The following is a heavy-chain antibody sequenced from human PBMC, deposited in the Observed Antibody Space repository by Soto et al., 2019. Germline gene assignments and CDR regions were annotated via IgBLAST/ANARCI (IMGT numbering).Heavy chain of an antibody. Sequence: PSETLSLTCSVSGASTTNYYWSWIRQPPGKGLEWIGHIWSSGSPNYNPSLKSRVTISQETSKSQFSLKMSSVTAADTAVYYCARSGGARRENDYWGRGFLVTVS. CDR2: IWSSGSP. J-gene: IGHJ4*02. D-gene: IGHD6-6*01. CDR1: GASTTNYY. V-gene: IGHV4-59*08. CDR3: ARSGGARRENDY.